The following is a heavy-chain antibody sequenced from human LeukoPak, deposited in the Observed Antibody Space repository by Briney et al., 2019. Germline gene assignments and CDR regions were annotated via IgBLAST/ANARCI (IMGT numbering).Heavy chain of an antibody. D-gene: IGHD1-26*01. V-gene: IGHV3-23*01. CDR3: ARSAVGTSCCTAVDY. J-gene: IGHJ4*02. CDR1: GFTFSTCA. CDR2: ISTSGDRT. Sequence: GGSLRLSCAASGFTFSTCAMTWVRQAPGKGLEWVSGISTSGDRTYYADSVKGRFTISRDNSKNTLYLQMNSLRAEDTAEYYCARSAVGTSCCTAVDYWGQGTLVTVFS.